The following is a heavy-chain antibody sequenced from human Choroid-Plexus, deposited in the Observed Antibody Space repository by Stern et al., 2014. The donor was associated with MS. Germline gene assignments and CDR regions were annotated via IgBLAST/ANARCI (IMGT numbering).Heavy chain of an antibody. CDR1: GFTFGSCA. V-gene: IGHV3-30*18. CDR2: VSYEGSNK. Sequence: VQLVESGGGVVQPGRPLRLSCVASGFTFGSCAMHWVRQAPGKGLEWVAGVSYEGSNKYYADSVKGRFTISRDNSQNTLYMQMSSLRPEDTAVYYCEKDRQYLTYFFDHWGQGSLVTVSS. D-gene: IGHD2/OR15-2a*01. J-gene: IGHJ5*02. CDR3: EKDRQYLTYFFDH.